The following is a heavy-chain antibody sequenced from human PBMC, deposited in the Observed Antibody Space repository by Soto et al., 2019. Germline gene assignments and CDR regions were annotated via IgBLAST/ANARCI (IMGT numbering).Heavy chain of an antibody. D-gene: IGHD6-13*01. J-gene: IGHJ5*02. Sequence: SETLSLTCAVYGGSFSGYYWSWIRQPPGKGLEWIGEINHSGSTNYNPSLKSRVTISVDTSKNQFSLKLSSVTAADTAVYYCARVVRNDSSSWQRINRFDPWGQGTLVTVSA. CDR3: ARVVRNDSSSWQRINRFDP. CDR1: GGSFSGYY. CDR2: INHSGST. V-gene: IGHV4-34*01.